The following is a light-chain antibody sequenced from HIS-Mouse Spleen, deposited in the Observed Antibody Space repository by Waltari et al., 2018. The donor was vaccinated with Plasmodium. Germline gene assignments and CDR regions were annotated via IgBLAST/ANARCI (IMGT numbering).Light chain of an antibody. CDR2: RDS. J-gene: IGLJ3*02. CDR3: QVWDSSTV. Sequence: SYELTQPPSVSVALGQTARLTCRANNIGRYNVHGYQQKPGQAPALVIYRDSNRPSGIPERFSGSNSGNTATLTISRAQAGDEADYYCQVWDSSTVFGGGTKLTVL. CDR1: NIGRYN. V-gene: IGLV3-9*01.